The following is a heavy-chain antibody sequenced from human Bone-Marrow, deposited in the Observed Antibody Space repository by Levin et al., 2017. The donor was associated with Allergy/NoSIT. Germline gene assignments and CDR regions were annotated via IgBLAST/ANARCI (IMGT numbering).Heavy chain of an antibody. CDR1: GGSIRSAGHH. J-gene: IGHJ4*02. CDR3: ARLDGYSFDY. Sequence: SQTLSLTCTVSGGSIRSAGHHWTWIRQYPGKGLEWIGYISYRGSTYFNPSLKSRLAMSIDTSEQHFSLNLTSVSAADTAIYYCARLDGYSFDYWGQGALVTVSS. D-gene: IGHD1-1*01. V-gene: IGHV4-31*03. CDR2: ISYRGST.